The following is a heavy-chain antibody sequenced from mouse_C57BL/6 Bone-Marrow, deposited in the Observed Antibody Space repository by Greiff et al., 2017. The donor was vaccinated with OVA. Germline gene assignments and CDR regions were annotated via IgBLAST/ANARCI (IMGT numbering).Heavy chain of an antibody. J-gene: IGHJ4*01. Sequence: VQLQQSGPELVKPGASVKIPCKASGYTFTDYNMDWVKQSHGKSLEWIGDINPNNGGTIYNQKFKGKATLTVDKSSSTAYMELRSLTSEDTAVYYCARRRIYDGYPYYAMDYWGQGTSVTVSS. D-gene: IGHD2-3*01. V-gene: IGHV1-18*01. CDR3: ARRRIYDGYPYYAMDY. CDR2: INPNNGGT. CDR1: GYTFTDYN.